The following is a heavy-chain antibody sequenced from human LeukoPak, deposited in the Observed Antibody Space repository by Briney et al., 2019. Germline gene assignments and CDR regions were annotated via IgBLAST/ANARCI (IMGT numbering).Heavy chain of an antibody. J-gene: IGHJ4*02. Sequence: GESLKISCKGSGYTFTTYWIGWVRQMPGKGLEWMGIIYPGDSDTRYSPSFQGQVTISVGTSISTAYLQWSSLKASDTAMYYCARATWEVVHPYYFDLWGQGTLLTVSS. CDR1: GYTFTTYW. CDR3: ARATWEVVHPYYFDL. D-gene: IGHD1-26*01. CDR2: IYPGDSDT. V-gene: IGHV5-51*01.